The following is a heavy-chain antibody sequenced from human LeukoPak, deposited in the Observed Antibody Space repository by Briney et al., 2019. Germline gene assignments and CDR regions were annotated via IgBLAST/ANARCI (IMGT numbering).Heavy chain of an antibody. CDR3: ARSSIAARRHYYYYYMDV. D-gene: IGHD6-6*01. CDR2: IIPIFGTA. Sequence: ASVKVSCKASGGTFSSYAISWVRQAPGQGLEWMGGIIPIFGTANYAQKFQGRVTITADKSTSTAYMEPSSLRSEDTAVYYCARSSIAARRHYYYYYMDVWGKGTTVTVSS. CDR1: GGTFSSYA. J-gene: IGHJ6*03. V-gene: IGHV1-69*06.